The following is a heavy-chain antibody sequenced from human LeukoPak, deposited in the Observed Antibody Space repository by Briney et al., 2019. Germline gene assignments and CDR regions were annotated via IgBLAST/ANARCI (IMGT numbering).Heavy chain of an antibody. Sequence: SETLSLTCSVYGGSFSGYYWSWIRQPPGKGLEWIGEINHSGSTNYNPSLKSRVTISVDTSKNQFSLKLSSVTAADTAVYYCARGQRTTIFGVVIRYNWFDPWGQGTLVTVSS. V-gene: IGHV4-34*01. J-gene: IGHJ5*02. CDR2: INHSGST. CDR1: GGSFSGYY. CDR3: ARGQRTTIFGVVIRYNWFDP. D-gene: IGHD3-3*01.